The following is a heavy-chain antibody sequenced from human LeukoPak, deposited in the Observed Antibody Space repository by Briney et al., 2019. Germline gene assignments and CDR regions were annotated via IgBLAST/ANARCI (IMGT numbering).Heavy chain of an antibody. CDR3: ARAGENYYDFYY. D-gene: IGHD1-26*01. CDR2: FNPSGSST. CDR1: GYTFTSFY. Sequence: ASVKVSCKASGYTFTSFYMHWVRQAPGRGLEWMGIFNPSGSSTTYAQKFQGRVTMTRDTSTSIVYVELSSLGSEDTAVYYCARAGENYYDFYYWGQGTLVTVSS. J-gene: IGHJ4*02. V-gene: IGHV1-46*01.